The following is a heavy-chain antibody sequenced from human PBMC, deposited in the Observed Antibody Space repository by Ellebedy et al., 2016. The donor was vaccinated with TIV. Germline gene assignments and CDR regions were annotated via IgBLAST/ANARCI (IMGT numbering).Heavy chain of an antibody. Sequence: GGSLRLXCAASGFTFSFYVMHWVRQAPGKGLEWVSTISSDGSNEYYADSVKGRFTISRDNSKNTLYLQMNSLRPEDTAMYYCAKFQYGKDWGQGTLVTVSS. V-gene: IGHV3-30*18. CDR1: GFTFSFYV. CDR3: AKFQYGKD. D-gene: IGHD1-26*01. CDR2: ISSDGSNE. J-gene: IGHJ4*02.